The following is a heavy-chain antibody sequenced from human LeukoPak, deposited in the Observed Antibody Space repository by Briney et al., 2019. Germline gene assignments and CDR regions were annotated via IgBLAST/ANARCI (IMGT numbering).Heavy chain of an antibody. CDR2: ISWDGGST. D-gene: IGHD6-13*01. J-gene: IGHJ4*02. Sequence: GGSLRLSCAASGFTFDDYAMHWVRQAPGKGLEWVSLISWDGGSTYYADSVKSRFTISRDNSKNSLYLQMNSLRAEDTALYYCVCQAAGTDFYFDYWGQGTLVTVSS. V-gene: IGHV3-43D*04. CDR3: VCQAAGTDFYFDY. CDR1: GFTFDDYA.